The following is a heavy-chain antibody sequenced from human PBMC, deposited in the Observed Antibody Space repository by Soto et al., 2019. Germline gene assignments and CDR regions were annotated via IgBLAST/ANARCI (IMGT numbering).Heavy chain of an antibody. V-gene: IGHV1-69*12. CDR2: IIPIFGTA. CDR3: ARVLRPYDSSGPCSY. Sequence: QVQLVQSGAEVKKPGSSVKVSCKASGGTFSSYAISWMRQAPGQGLEWMGGIIPIFGTANYAQKFQGRVTIAADESTSTAYMELSSLRSEDTAVYYCARVLRPYDSSGPCSYWGQGSLVTVSS. D-gene: IGHD3-22*01. J-gene: IGHJ4*02. CDR1: GGTFSSYA.